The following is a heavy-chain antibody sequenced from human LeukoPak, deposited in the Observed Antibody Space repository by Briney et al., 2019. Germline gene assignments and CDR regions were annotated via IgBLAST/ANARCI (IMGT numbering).Heavy chain of an antibody. V-gene: IGHV4-59*08. J-gene: IGHJ4*02. CDR3: ARLKYYYDSSGYYYFDY. CDR2: IYYSGST. D-gene: IGHD3-22*01. CDR1: GGSISSYY. Sequence: SETLSLACTVSGGSISSYYWSWIRQPPGKGLEWIGYIYYSGSTNYNPSLKSRVTISVDTSKNQFSLRLSSVTAADTAVYYCARLKYYYDSSGYYYFDYWGQGTLVTVSS.